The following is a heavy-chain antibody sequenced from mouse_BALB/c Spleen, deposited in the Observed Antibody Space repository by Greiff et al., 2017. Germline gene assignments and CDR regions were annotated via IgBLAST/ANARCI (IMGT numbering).Heavy chain of an antibody. CDR2: INPYNDGT. CDR3: ARSGHYYAMDY. Sequence: EVKLQESGPELVKPGASVKMSCKASGYTFTSYVMHWVKQKPGQGLEWIGYINPYNDGTKYNEKFKGKATLTSDKSSSTAYMELSSLTSEDSAVYYCARSGHYYAMDYWGQGTSVTVSS. V-gene: IGHV1-14*01. J-gene: IGHJ4*01. CDR1: GYTFTSYV.